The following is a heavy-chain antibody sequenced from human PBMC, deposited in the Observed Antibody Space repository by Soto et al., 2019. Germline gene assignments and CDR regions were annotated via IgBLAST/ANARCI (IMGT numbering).Heavy chain of an antibody. CDR1: GFNFSRYA. Sequence: GGSLRLSCAASGFNFSRYAMSWVRQAPGKGLEWVSSISGSGGSTYYADSVKGRFTISRDNSKNTLFLQMDSLRAEDTAVFYCAKKDAYYTGYFDYWGHGTLVTVS. CDR3: AKKDAYYTGYFDY. CDR2: ISGSGGST. D-gene: IGHD1-26*01. V-gene: IGHV3-23*01. J-gene: IGHJ4*01.